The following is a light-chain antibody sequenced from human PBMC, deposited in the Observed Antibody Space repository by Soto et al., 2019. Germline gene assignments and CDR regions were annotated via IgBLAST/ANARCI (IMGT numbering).Light chain of an antibody. Sequence: QSVLTQPPSASGSLGQSVTISCTGTSSDVGGYNYVSWHQQHPSKAPKVMIYEVTKRPPGVPDRFSGSKSGNTASLTVSGLQAEAEADYYCSSFAGGGNPVLLGGGTKLTVL. V-gene: IGLV2-8*01. CDR1: SSDVGGYNY. CDR2: EVT. J-gene: IGLJ2*01. CDR3: SSFAGGGNPVL.